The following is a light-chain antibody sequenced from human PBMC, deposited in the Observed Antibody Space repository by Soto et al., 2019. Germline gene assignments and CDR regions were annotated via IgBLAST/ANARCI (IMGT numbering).Light chain of an antibody. CDR2: GAS. V-gene: IGKV3-15*01. J-gene: IGKJ1*01. Sequence: EIVMTQSPATLSVSPGETASLSCRASQSAGNFLAWYQQKPGQAPRLLIYGASTRATGIPARFSGSGSGTDFTLTISSLQFEDFAVYYCQQYNNWPRTFGQGTKVDIK. CDR3: QQYNNWPRT. CDR1: QSAGNF.